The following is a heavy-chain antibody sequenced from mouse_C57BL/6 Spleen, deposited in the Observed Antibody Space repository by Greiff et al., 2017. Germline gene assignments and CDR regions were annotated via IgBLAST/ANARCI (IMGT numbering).Heavy chain of an antibody. V-gene: IGHV1-19*01. D-gene: IGHD1-1*01. CDR2: INPYNGGT. CDR1: GYTFTDYY. CDR3: ARRNYGGYFDY. Sequence: EVQLQQSGPVLVKPGASVKMSCKASGYTFTDYYMNWVKQSHGKSLEWIGVINPYNGGTSYNQKFKGKAPLTGDKSSSTAYMELNSLTSEDAAVYYCARRNYGGYFDYWGQGTTLTVSS. J-gene: IGHJ2*01.